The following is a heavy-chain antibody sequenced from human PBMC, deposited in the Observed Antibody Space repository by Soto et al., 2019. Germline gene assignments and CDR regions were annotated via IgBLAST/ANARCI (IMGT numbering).Heavy chain of an antibody. V-gene: IGHV2-5*02. CDR2: IYWDDVK. Sequence: QITLKESGPTLVKPTQTLTLTCTLSGFSLSTGGVGVGWIRQSPGKALEWLAVIYWDDVKHYSPSLERRLTITKDTSESEVVLTMTNMGPVDTATYYCARKGSGDYALDYWGQGILVTVSS. CDR1: GFSLSTGGVG. J-gene: IGHJ4*02. D-gene: IGHD4-17*01. CDR3: ARKGSGDYALDY.